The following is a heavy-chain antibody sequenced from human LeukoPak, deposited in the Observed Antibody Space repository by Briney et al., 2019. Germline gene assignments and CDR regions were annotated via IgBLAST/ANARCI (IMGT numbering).Heavy chain of an antibody. Sequence: GSSVKVSCKASGGTFSSYAISWVRQAPGQGLEWMGGIIPIFGTANYAQKFQGRVTITADESTSTAYMELSSLRSEDTAVYYCARDAFRSGYDLYAFDIWGQGTMVTVSS. V-gene: IGHV1-69*01. CDR3: ARDAFRSGYDLYAFDI. CDR2: IIPIFGTA. D-gene: IGHD5-12*01. J-gene: IGHJ3*02. CDR1: GGTFSSYA.